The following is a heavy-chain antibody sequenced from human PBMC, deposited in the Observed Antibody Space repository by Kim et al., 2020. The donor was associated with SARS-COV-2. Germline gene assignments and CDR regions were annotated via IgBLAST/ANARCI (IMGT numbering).Heavy chain of an antibody. CDR2: INPNTGGT. D-gene: IGHD2-15*01. V-gene: IGHV1-2*06. J-gene: IGHJ4*02. CDR1: GYTFTGYY. Sequence: ASVKVSCKASGYTFTGYYIHWVRQAPGQGLEWLGRINPNTGGTNYAQSFQGRVTMTRDTSISTAYMELSRLRSDDTALYYCARIIEGGSAWGGGYWGQGTLVTVSS. CDR3: ARIIEGGSAWGGGY.